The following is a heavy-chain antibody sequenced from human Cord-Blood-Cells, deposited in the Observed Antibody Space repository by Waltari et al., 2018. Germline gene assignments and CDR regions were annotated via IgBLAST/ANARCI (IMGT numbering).Heavy chain of an antibody. V-gene: IGHV4-39*01. D-gene: IGHD1-1*01. CDR1: GGSISSSSYY. CDR2: IYYSGST. Sequence: QLQLQESGPGLVKPSETLSLTCTVPGGSISSSSYYWCWIRQPPGKGLEWIGSIYYSGSTYYNPSLKSRVTISVDTSKNQFSLKLSSVTAADTAVYYCARLGTGTTFDYWGQGTLVTVSS. CDR3: ARLGTGTTFDY. J-gene: IGHJ4*02.